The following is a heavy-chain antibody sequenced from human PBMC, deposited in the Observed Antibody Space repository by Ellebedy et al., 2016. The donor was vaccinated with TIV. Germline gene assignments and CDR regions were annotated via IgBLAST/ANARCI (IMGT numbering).Heavy chain of an antibody. J-gene: IGHJ4*02. Sequence: MPSETLSLTCTVSGGSISSYYWSRLRQPPGKGLEWIGYISYSGGSNYNPSLESRVTISLDTSKNQFSLKLSPVTAADTAVYYCARGERLGCDYWGQGTLVTVSS. CDR3: ARGERLGCDY. CDR1: GGSISSYY. D-gene: IGHD4-17*01. V-gene: IGHV4-59*01. CDR2: ISYSGGS.